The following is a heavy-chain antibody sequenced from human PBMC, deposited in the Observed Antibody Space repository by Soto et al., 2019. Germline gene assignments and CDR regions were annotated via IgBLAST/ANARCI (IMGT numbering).Heavy chain of an antibody. D-gene: IGHD3-22*01. J-gene: IGHJ3*02. V-gene: IGHV1-69*13. CDR1: GGTFSSYA. CDR2: IIPIFGTA. Sequence: SVKVSCKASGGTFSSYAISWVRQAPGQGLEWMGGIIPIFGTANYAQKFQGRVTITADESTSTAYMELSSLRSEDTAVYYCARVDYYDSSGCYPNDAFDIWGQGTMVTVSS. CDR3: ARVDYYDSSGCYPNDAFDI.